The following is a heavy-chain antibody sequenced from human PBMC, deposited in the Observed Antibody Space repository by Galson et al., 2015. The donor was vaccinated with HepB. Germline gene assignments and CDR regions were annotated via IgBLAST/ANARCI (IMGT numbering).Heavy chain of an antibody. CDR2: ISGSVGSL. D-gene: IGHD3/OR15-3a*01. J-gene: IGHJ2*01. Sequence: SLRLSCAASGFTFSSYAMSWVRQAPGKGLEWVSSISGSVGSLHYADSVKGRFTISRDNSKNMLYLQMNSLEAEDTAIYYCALAWTNYWYFDLWGRGTLVTVSS. CDR1: GFTFSSYA. V-gene: IGHV3-23*01. CDR3: ALAWTNYWYFDL.